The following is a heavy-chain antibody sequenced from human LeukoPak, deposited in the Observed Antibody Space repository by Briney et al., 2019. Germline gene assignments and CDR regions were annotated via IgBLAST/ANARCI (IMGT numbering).Heavy chain of an antibody. CDR2: IYHSGST. V-gene: IGHV4-38-2*02. CDR3: ARPKDYYGSGTNFFDY. CDR1: GYSISSGYY. D-gene: IGHD3-10*01. J-gene: IGHJ4*02. Sequence: SETLSLTCTVSGYSISSGYYWGWIRQPPGKGLEWIGSIYHSGSTYYNPSLKSRVTISVDTSKNQFSLKLSSVTAADTAVYYCARPKDYYGSGTNFFDYWGQGTLVTVSS.